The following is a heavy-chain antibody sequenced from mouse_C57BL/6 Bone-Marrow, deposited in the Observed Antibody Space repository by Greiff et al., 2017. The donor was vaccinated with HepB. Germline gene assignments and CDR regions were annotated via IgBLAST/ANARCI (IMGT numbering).Heavy chain of an antibody. J-gene: IGHJ2*01. CDR1: GYSFTGYY. CDR3: AAFGDFDY. CDR2: INPSTGGT. V-gene: IGHV1-42*01. Sequence: VQLQQSGPELVKPGASVKISCKASGYSFTGYYMNWVKQSPEKSLEWIGEINPSTGGTTYNQKFKAKATLTVDKSSSTAYMQLKSLTSEDSAVYYCAAFGDFDYWGQGTTLTVSS.